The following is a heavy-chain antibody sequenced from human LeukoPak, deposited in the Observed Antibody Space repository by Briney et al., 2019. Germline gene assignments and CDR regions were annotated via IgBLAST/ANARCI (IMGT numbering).Heavy chain of an antibody. CDR3: ARAPRVATIWGDY. V-gene: IGHV5-10-1*01. CDR2: IDPSDSYT. J-gene: IGHJ4*02. D-gene: IGHD5-12*01. Sequence: GESLRIFCKGSGYSFTSYWISWVRQMPGKGLEWMGRIDPSDSYTNYSPSFQGHVTISADKSISTAYLQWSSLKASDTAMYYCARAPRVATIWGDYWGQGTLVTVSS. CDR1: GYSFTSYW.